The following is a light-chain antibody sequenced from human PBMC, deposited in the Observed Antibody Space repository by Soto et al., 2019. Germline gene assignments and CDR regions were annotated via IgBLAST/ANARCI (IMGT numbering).Light chain of an antibody. CDR2: GAS. CDR1: QSVTTN. Sequence: TQSPATQSLSPGERATLSCRASQSVTTNLAWYQHKPGQAPRLLISGASTRATGLPARFSGSGSGTDFTLTISSLQSEDFAVYYCQQYYVWPRTFGQGTRLEI. V-gene: IGKV3-15*01. CDR3: QQYYVWPRT. J-gene: IGKJ5*01.